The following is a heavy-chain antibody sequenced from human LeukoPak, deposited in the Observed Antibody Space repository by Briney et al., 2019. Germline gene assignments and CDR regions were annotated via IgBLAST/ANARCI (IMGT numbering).Heavy chain of an antibody. J-gene: IGHJ4*02. V-gene: IGHV3-23*01. CDR2: ITGSGGYT. D-gene: IGHD2-15*01. CDR1: GFTFSSYA. Sequence: GGSLRLSCAASGFTFSSYAVSWVRQAPGKGLEWVSAITGSGGYTYYADTVKGRFTISRDNSKNTLYLQMNSLRAEDTAVYYCARCSGSSTYHSDDYWGQGTLVTVSS. CDR3: ARCSGSSTYHSDDY.